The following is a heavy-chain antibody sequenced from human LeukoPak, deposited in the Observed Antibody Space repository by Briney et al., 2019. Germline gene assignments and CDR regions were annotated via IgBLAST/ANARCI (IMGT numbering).Heavy chain of an antibody. V-gene: IGHV1-2*02. D-gene: IGHD2-15*01. J-gene: IGHJ4*02. Sequence: ASVKVSCKASGYTFTGYYMHWVRQAPGQGLEWMGWINPNSGGTNYAQKFQGRVTMTRDTSISTAYMELSRLRSDDTAVYYCAREGKRYCSGGSCYYNYWGQGTLVTVSS. CDR1: GYTFTGYY. CDR2: INPNSGGT. CDR3: AREGKRYCSGGSCYYNY.